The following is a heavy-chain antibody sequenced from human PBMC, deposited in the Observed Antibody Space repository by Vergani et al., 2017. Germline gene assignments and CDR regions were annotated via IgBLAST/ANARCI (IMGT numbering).Heavy chain of an antibody. Sequence: QMQLVQSGAEVKKTGSSVKVSCKASGYTFTYRYLHWVRQAPGQALEWMGWITPFNGNTNYAQKFQDRVTITRDRSMSTAYMELSSLRSEDTAMYYCARIKTYCGGDCYPYWYFDLWGRGTLVTVSS. V-gene: IGHV1-45*02. CDR2: ITPFNGNT. J-gene: IGHJ2*01. D-gene: IGHD2-21*01. CDR3: ARIKTYCGGDCYPYWYFDL. CDR1: GYTFTYRY.